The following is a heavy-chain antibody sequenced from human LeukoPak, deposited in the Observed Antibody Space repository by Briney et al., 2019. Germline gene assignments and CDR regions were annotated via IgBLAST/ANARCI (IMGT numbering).Heavy chain of an antibody. Sequence: GGSLRLSCTASGFIFSKYWMTWLRQAPGKGLEWVANIRQDGGDIHYVDSVKGRFTISRDNGKNSLYLQMNSLRAEDTAVYYCARDQDVVVLLGIIAYDAFDLWGQGTMVTVSS. J-gene: IGHJ3*01. D-gene: IGHD2-15*01. V-gene: IGHV3-7*01. CDR2: IRQDGGDI. CDR3: ARDQDVVVLLGIIAYDAFDL. CDR1: GFIFSKYW.